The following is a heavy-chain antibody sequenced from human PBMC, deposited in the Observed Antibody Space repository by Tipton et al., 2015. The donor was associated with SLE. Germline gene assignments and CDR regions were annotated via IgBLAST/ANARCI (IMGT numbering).Heavy chain of an antibody. CDR2: IYHRGNS. CDR1: GYSIISDYW. D-gene: IGHD1-1*01. V-gene: IGHV4-38-2*02. CDR3: AREGWRVEVHAFDI. J-gene: IGHJ3*02. Sequence: TLSLTCAVSGYSIISDYWWGWIRQTPGKGLQWIGNIYHRGNSYYKPSLKSRATISVDTSKNQFSLKLSSVTAADTAVYYCAREGWRVEVHAFDIWGQGTMVTVSS.